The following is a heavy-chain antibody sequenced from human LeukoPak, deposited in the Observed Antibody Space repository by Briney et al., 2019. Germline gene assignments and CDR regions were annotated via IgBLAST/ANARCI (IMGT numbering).Heavy chain of an antibody. J-gene: IGHJ4*02. CDR2: VSGSGGST. Sequence: PGGSLRLSCAASGFTFSRHPMNWVRQAPGKGLEWVSGVSGSGGSTYYADSVKGRFTISRDNSKNTLYLQMNSLRAEDTAVYYCAKDLWDSGSQAYFDYWGQGTLVTVSS. V-gene: IGHV3-23*01. D-gene: IGHD3-10*01. CDR1: GFTFSRHP. CDR3: AKDLWDSGSQAYFDY.